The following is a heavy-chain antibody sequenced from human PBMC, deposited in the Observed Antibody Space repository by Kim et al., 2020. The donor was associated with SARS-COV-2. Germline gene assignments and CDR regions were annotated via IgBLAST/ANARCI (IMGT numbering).Heavy chain of an antibody. J-gene: IGHJ6*02. D-gene: IGHD3-22*01. CDR1: GYSFTSYW. V-gene: IGHV5-51*01. CDR2: IYPGDSDT. CDR3: ARHVGYYDSSGYYGVSHYYYYYGMDV. Sequence: GESLKISCKGSGYSFTSYWIGWVRQMPGKGLEWMGIIYPGDSDTRYSPSFQGQVTISADKSISTAYLQWSSLKASDTAMYYCARHVGYYDSSGYYGVSHYYYYYGMDVWGQGTKVTVSS.